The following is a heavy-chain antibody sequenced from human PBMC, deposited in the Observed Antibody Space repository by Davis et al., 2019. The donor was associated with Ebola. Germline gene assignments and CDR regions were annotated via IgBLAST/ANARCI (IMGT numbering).Heavy chain of an antibody. J-gene: IGHJ4*02. D-gene: IGHD1-26*01. CDR3: AKDIRGSIVGATRFDY. CDR1: GFTFDDYA. Sequence: PGGSLRLSCSAPGFTFDDYAMHWVRQAPGKGLEWVSGISWNSGSIGYADSVKGRFTISRDNAKNSLYLQMNSLRAEDTALYYCAKDIRGSIVGATRFDYWGQGTLVTVSS. CDR2: ISWNSGSI. V-gene: IGHV3-9*01.